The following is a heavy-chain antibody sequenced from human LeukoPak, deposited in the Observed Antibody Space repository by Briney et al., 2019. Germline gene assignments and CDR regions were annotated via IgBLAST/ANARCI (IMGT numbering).Heavy chain of an antibody. CDR1: GGSISSYY. CDR3: ARDGGPAAGNPLGY. Sequence: SETLSLTCTVSGGSISSYYWSWIRQPPGKGLEWIGYIYYSGSTNYNPSLKSRVTISVDTSKNQFSLKLSSVTAADTAVYYCARDGGPAAGNPLGYWGQGTLVTVSS. CDR2: IYYSGST. D-gene: IGHD6-13*01. J-gene: IGHJ4*02. V-gene: IGHV4-59*01.